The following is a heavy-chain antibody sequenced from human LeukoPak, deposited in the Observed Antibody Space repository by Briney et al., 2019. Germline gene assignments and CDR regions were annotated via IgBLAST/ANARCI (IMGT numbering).Heavy chain of an antibody. Sequence: SETLSLTCAVSGYSISSGYYWGWIRQPPGKGLEWSGSIYHSGSTYYNPSLKSRVTISVDTSTTQFSLKLSSVTAADTAVYYCARMAVADYFDYWGQGTLVTVSS. V-gene: IGHV4-38-2*01. D-gene: IGHD6-19*01. CDR3: ARMAVADYFDY. CDR2: IYHSGST. J-gene: IGHJ4*02. CDR1: GYSISSGYY.